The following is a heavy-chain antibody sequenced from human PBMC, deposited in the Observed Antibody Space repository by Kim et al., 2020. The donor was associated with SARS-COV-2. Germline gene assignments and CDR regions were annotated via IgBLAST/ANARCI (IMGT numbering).Heavy chain of an antibody. D-gene: IGHD3-9*01. Sequence: TNSNPSLKSRVTISVDTSKTQFSLKLGSVTAADTAVYYCARRAMTGYYDYWGQGTLVTVSS. V-gene: IGHV4-61*07. CDR2: T. J-gene: IGHJ4*02. CDR3: ARRAMTGYYDY.